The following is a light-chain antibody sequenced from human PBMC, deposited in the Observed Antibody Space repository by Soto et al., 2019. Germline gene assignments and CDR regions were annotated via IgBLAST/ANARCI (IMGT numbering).Light chain of an antibody. CDR1: QDISNY. V-gene: IGKV1-33*01. Sequence: DIQMTQSPSSLSASAGDRVTITCRASQDISNYLNWYQQKPGKAPKLLIYDASNLETGVPSRFSGSGSGTDFTFTISSLQPEDIATYYCQQYDNLPLTFGGGTKVDIK. CDR3: QQYDNLPLT. CDR2: DAS. J-gene: IGKJ4*01.